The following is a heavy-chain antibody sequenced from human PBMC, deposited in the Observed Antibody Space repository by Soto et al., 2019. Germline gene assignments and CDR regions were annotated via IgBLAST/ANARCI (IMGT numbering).Heavy chain of an antibody. V-gene: IGHV3-23*01. D-gene: IGHD3-3*01. CDR2: ISGSGGST. J-gene: IGHJ6*02. Sequence: PGGSLRLSCAASGFTFSSYAMSWVRQAPGKGLEWVSAISGSGGSTYYADSVKGRFTISRDNSKNTLYLQMNSLRAEDTAVYYCAKPLRDDYYYYGMDVWGQGTTVTVSS. CDR3: AKPLRDDYYYYGMDV. CDR1: GFTFSSYA.